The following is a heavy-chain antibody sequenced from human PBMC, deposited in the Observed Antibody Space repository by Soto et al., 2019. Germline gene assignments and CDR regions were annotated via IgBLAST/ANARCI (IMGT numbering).Heavy chain of an antibody. CDR3: ARDNPFGGVPFYYYGMDV. D-gene: IGHD3-16*01. J-gene: IGHJ6*02. CDR2: IYYSGST. Sequence: QVQLQESGPGLVKPSQTLSLTCTVSGGSISSGGYYWSWIRQHPGKGLEWIGYIYYSGSTYYNPSLKSRVTISVDTAKNQFSLKLSSVTAADTAVYYCARDNPFGGVPFYYYGMDVWGQGTTVTVSS. CDR1: GGSISSGGYY. V-gene: IGHV4-31*03.